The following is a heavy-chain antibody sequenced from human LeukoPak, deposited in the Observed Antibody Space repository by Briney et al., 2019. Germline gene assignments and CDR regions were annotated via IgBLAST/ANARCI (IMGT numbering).Heavy chain of an antibody. CDR3: AKPRDFYYYMDV. CDR1: GFTFSSYA. Sequence: GGSLGLSCAASGFTFSSYAMSWVRQAPGKGLEWVSTISAIGGSTYYADSVKGRLTISRDNSKSTPYLQMNSLGAEDTAVYYCAKPRDFYYYMDVWGKGTTVIVSS. V-gene: IGHV3-23*01. J-gene: IGHJ6*03. CDR2: ISAIGGST.